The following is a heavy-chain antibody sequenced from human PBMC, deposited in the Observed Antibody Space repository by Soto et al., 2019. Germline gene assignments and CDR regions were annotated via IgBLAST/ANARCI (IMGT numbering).Heavy chain of an antibody. J-gene: IGHJ4*02. CDR3: AKEPTIVVVIGHFDY. CDR1: GFTFSSYG. D-gene: IGHD3-22*01. Sequence: QMQLVESGGGVVQPGRSLRLSCAASGFTFSSYGMHWVRQAPGKGLEWVAVISYDGSNKYYADSVKGRFTISRDNSKNTLYLQMNSLRAEDTAVYYCAKEPTIVVVIGHFDYWGQGTLVTVSS. V-gene: IGHV3-30*18. CDR2: ISYDGSNK.